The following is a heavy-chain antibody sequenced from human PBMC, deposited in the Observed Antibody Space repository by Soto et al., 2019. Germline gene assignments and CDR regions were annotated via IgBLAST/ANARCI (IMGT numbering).Heavy chain of an antibody. Sequence: PSETLSLTCTVSGGSITNHYWSWIRQPAGKGLEWIGRMYTKERTNYNLSFKSRVTMSVDTSKNQFSLKLNAVTAADTAVYHCARDDYQDGGNNWFDPWGQGTLVTVSS. J-gene: IGHJ5*02. V-gene: IGHV4-4*07. CDR1: GGSITNHY. CDR2: MYTKERT. CDR3: ARDDYQDGGNNWFDP. D-gene: IGHD3-16*01.